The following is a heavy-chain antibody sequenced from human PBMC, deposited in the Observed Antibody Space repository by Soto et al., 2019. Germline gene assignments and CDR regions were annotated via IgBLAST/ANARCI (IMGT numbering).Heavy chain of an antibody. CDR1: VFTFSSYA. Sequence: GGSLRLSCAASVFTFSSYAMSWVRQAPGKGLEWVSAISGSGGSTYYADSVKGRFTISRDNSNVTLYLQMDSLRVEDTAIYYCTTHEEGAPWAGGFDSWGQGTLVTVSS. V-gene: IGHV3-23*01. D-gene: IGHD1-26*01. J-gene: IGHJ5*01. CDR3: TTHEEGAPWAGGFDS. CDR2: ISGSGGST.